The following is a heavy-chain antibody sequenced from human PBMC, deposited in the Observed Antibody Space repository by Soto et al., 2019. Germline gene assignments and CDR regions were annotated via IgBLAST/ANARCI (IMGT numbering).Heavy chain of an antibody. Sequence: SETLSLTCTVSGYSISSGYHWAWIRQPPGKGLEWLGSVHYSGDTYYNPSLKSRLTISVDKSKNQFSLNLSSVTAADTAVYYCARQDRVVAEGRWFDPWGQGTLVTVSS. D-gene: IGHD2-15*01. CDR1: GYSISSGYH. CDR2: VHYSGDT. V-gene: IGHV4-38-2*02. J-gene: IGHJ5*02. CDR3: ARQDRVVAEGRWFDP.